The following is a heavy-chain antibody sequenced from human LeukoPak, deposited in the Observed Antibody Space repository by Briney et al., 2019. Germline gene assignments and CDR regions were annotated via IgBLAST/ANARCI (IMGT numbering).Heavy chain of an antibody. Sequence: GGSLRLSCAASGFTFSSYAMSWVRQAPGKGLEWVSAISGSGGSTYYADSVKGRFTISRDNSKNTLYLQMNSLRAEDTAVYYCAKDLPPSNVLLWFGASDYYYGMDVWGQGTTVTVSS. CDR3: AKDLPPSNVLLWFGASDYYYGMDV. V-gene: IGHV3-23*01. D-gene: IGHD3-10*01. J-gene: IGHJ6*02. CDR1: GFTFSSYA. CDR2: ISGSGGST.